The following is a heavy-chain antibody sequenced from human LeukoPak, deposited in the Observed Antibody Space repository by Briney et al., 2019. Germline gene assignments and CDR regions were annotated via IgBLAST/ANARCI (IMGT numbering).Heavy chain of an antibody. J-gene: IGHJ3*02. Sequence: GGSLRLSCAASGFTFSSYGMHWVRQAPGKGLEWVAVISYDGSNKYYADSVKGRFTISRDNSKNTLYLQMNSLRAEDTAVYYCAKNRIAVAGNDAFDIWGQGTMVTVSS. V-gene: IGHV3-30*18. D-gene: IGHD6-19*01. CDR1: GFTFSSYG. CDR2: ISYDGSNK. CDR3: AKNRIAVAGNDAFDI.